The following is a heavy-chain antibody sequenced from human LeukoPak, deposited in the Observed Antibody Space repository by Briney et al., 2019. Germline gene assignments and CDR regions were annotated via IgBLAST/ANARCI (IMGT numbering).Heavy chain of an antibody. D-gene: IGHD3-10*01. J-gene: IGHJ5*02. Sequence: ASVKVSCKASGYTFTGYYMHWVRQAPGQGLEWMGWINPNSGGTNYAQKFQGRVTMTRDTSISTAYMELSRLRSDDTAVYYCAGLWFGESNWFDPWGQGTLVTVSS. CDR3: AGLWFGESNWFDP. CDR2: INPNSGGT. CDR1: GYTFTGYY. V-gene: IGHV1-2*02.